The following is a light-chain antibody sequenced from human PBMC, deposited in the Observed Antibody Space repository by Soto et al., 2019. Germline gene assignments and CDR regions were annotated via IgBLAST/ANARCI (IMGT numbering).Light chain of an antibody. CDR3: QQYGSSGT. CDR1: QNVDSTY. Sequence: EIVLTQSPGTLSLSPGEEATLSCRASQNVDSTYLAWYQHKPGQAPRLLIYGASNRATGIPDRFSGSGSGTDFTLTISRLEPEDFAVYYCQQYGSSGTFGQGTKVDIK. J-gene: IGKJ1*01. CDR2: GAS. V-gene: IGKV3-20*01.